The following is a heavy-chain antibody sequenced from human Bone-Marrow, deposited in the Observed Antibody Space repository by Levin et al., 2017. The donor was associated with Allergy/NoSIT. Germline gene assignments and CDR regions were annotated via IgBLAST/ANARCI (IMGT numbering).Heavy chain of an antibody. D-gene: IGHD2/OR15-2a*01. CDR3: ARGQPEYFFDP. CDR1: GFTFSDYG. CDR2: ITKDGSKK. J-gene: IGHJ5*02. V-gene: IGHV3-30*03. Sequence: GGSLRLSCAVSGFTFSDYGMHWVRQAPGKGLEWVASITKDGSKKYYLDSVKGRSTLSRDSSKNTVSLQMNSLTADDTAVYFCARGQPEYFFDPWGQGTLVIVSS.